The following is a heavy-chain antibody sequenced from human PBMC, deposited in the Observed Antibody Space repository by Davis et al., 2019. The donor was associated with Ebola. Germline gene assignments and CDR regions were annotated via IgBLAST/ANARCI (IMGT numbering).Heavy chain of an antibody. D-gene: IGHD6-19*01. CDR1: GFTFSSYA. J-gene: IGHJ4*02. CDR3: ARGEGSSGWYRIDY. CDR2: ISYDGSNK. V-gene: IGHV3-30-3*01. Sequence: PGGSLRLSCAASGFTFSSYAMHWVRQAPGKGLEWVAVISYDGSNKYYADSVKGRFTISRDNSKNTLYLQMNSLRAKDTAVYYCARGEGSSGWYRIDYWGQGTLVTVSS.